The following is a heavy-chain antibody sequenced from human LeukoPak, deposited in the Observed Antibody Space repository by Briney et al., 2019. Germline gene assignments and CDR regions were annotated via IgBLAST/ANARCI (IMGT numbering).Heavy chain of an antibody. CDR2: MNPYSGNT. CDR1: GYIFTSYD. V-gene: IGHV1-8*01. J-gene: IGHJ4*02. D-gene: IGHD2-15*01. Sequence: ASVKVSCKASGYIFTSYDINWVRQATGQGLEWMGWMNPYSGNTGYAQKFQGRVTMTGDISKSTAYMELSSLRPEDTAVYYCARGPLPYCSDGSCHSWFRFDYWGQGALVTVSS. CDR3: ARGPLPYCSDGSCHSWFRFDY.